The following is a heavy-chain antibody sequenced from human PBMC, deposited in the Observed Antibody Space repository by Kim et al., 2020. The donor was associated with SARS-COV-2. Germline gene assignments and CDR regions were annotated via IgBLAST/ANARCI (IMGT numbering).Heavy chain of an antibody. Sequence: SETLSLTCAVYGGSFSGYYWSWIRQPPGKGLEWIGEINHSGSTNYNPSLKSRVTISVDTSKNQFSLKLSSVTAADTAVYYCARGRANSNNNWFDPWGQGT. CDR1: GGSFSGYY. D-gene: IGHD6-13*01. CDR2: INHSGST. V-gene: IGHV4-34*01. CDR3: ARGRANSNNNWFDP. J-gene: IGHJ5*02.